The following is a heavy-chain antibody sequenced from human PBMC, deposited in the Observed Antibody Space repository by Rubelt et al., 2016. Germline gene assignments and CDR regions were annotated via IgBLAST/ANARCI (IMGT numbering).Heavy chain of an antibody. J-gene: IGHJ5*02. CDR1: GASISSDY. V-gene: IGHV4-59*08. CDR2: IYYSGST. Sequence: QVQLQESGPGLVKPLETLSLICTVSGASISSDYWSWIRQPPGKGLEWIGYIYYSGSTYSNPSLKSRVTISVDTSKNQFSLMLSSVTAADTAVYYGARLRWNDFWFDPWGQGTLVTVSS. CDR3: ARLRWNDFWFDP. D-gene: IGHD1-1*01.